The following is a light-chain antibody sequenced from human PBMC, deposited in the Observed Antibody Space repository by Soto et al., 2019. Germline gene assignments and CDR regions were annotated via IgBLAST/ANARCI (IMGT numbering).Light chain of an antibody. CDR2: DAS. Sequence: EIGLTQSPATLSLSPGERATLSCRASQSVSSYLAWYQQKPGQAPRLLIYDASNRATGIPARFSGSGSGTAFTLTISSLEPEDFAVYYCQQRSNRPLTFGGGTKVAIK. CDR3: QQRSNRPLT. V-gene: IGKV3-11*01. J-gene: IGKJ4*01. CDR1: QSVSSY.